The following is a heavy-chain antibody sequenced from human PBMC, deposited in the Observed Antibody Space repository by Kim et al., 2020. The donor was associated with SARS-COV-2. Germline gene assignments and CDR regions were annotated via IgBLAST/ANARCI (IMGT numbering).Heavy chain of an antibody. CDR3: TRGSFYSMDV. V-gene: IGHV3-74*01. CDR2: VNSDESSK. D-gene: IGHD3-10*01. Sequence: GGSLRLSCAASGFTLSNYPMHWVRQGPGKGLVWVARVNSDESSKTYADSVKGRFTTSRDNAKNTVYLQMNSLRDEDTALYYCTRGSFYSMDVWGQGTTVTVSS. CDR1: GFTLSNYP. J-gene: IGHJ6*02.